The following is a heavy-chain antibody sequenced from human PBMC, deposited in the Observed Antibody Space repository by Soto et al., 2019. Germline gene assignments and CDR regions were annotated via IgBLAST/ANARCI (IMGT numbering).Heavy chain of an antibody. D-gene: IGHD3-22*01. CDR3: AREGIAGYSLDS. Sequence: QVQLQESGPGLVKPSGTLSLTCAISSDSISSGKWWSWVRQPPGKGLEWIGEIFHSGSTNYNPSLKSRVPISLDKSNNQFSLRLNSVTAADTAIYYCAREGIAGYSLDSWGQGTLVTVSS. J-gene: IGHJ5*01. CDR1: SDSISSGKW. V-gene: IGHV4-4*02. CDR2: IFHSGST.